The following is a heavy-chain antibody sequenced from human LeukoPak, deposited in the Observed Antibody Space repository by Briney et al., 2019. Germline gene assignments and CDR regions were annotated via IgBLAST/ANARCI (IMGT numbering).Heavy chain of an antibody. CDR3: ARDNSVGDTAWWFDP. Sequence: ASVTVSCKASGYTFTSYYMHWVRQAPGQGLEWMGLINPSGGSTSYAQKFQGRVTMTRDMSTSTVYMELSSLRSEDTAVYYCARDNSVGDTAWWFDPWGQGTLVTVSS. CDR2: INPSGGST. J-gene: IGHJ5*02. D-gene: IGHD1-26*01. V-gene: IGHV1-46*01. CDR1: GYTFTSYY.